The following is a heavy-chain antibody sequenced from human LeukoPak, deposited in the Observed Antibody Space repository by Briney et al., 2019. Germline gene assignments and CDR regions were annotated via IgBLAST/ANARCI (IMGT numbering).Heavy chain of an antibody. CDR2: IYSGDGT. CDR1: GFTFSSYS. J-gene: IGHJ4*02. Sequence: PGGSLRLSCAASGFTFSSYSMNWVRQAPGKGLEWVSIIYSGDGTYYADSVKGRFTISRDNSKNTLYLQMNSLSAEDTAVYYCARDRGPDSGSYYFGYWGQGTLVTVSS. D-gene: IGHD1-26*01. CDR3: ARDRGPDSGSYYFGY. V-gene: IGHV3-53*01.